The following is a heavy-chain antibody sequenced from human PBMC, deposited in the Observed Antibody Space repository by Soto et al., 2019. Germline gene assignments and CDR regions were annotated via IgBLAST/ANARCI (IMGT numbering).Heavy chain of an antibody. CDR1: GFTFSSYG. J-gene: IGHJ6*03. Sequence: GGSLRLSCAASGFTFSSYGMHWVRQAPGKGLEWVAVIWYDGSNKYYADSVKGRFTISRDNSKNTLYLQMNSLRAEDTAVYYCARDFRPTVVRGVIITLDYYYYMDVWGKGTTVTVSS. CDR2: IWYDGSNK. V-gene: IGHV3-33*01. D-gene: IGHD3-10*01. CDR3: ARDFRPTVVRGVIITLDYYYYMDV.